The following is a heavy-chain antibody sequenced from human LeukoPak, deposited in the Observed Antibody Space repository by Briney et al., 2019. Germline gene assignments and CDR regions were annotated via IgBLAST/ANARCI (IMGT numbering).Heavy chain of an antibody. CDR3: AREEDIVVVVAATGAFDI. J-gene: IGHJ3*02. Sequence: GASVKVSCKASGGTFSSYAISWVRQAPGQGLEWMGGIIPIFGTANYAQKFQGRVTITTDESTSTAYMELSSLRSEDTAVYYCAREEDIVVVVAATGAFDIWGQGTMVTVSS. CDR2: IIPIFGTA. CDR1: GGTFSSYA. V-gene: IGHV1-69*05. D-gene: IGHD2-15*01.